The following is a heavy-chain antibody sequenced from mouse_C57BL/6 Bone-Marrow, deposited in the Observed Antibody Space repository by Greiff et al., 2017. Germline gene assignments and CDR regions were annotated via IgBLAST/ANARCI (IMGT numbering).Heavy chain of an antibody. J-gene: IGHJ3*01. D-gene: IGHD2-4*01. V-gene: IGHV1-7*01. CDR2: IFPSSGYT. CDR3: ARSGEYDGAWFAY. Sequence: VQLQQSGAELAKPGASVKLSCKASGYTFTSYWMQWVKQRPGQGLEWIGYIFPSSGYTKYNQKFKDKATLTADKSSSTAYMQLRSLTSEDSAVYYCARSGEYDGAWFAYWGQGTLVTVSA. CDR1: GYTFTSYW.